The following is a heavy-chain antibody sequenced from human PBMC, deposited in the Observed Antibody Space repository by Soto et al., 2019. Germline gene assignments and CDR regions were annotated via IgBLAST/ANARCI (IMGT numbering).Heavy chain of an antibody. Sequence: VAVKVSCEASGYTSTSYDINWVRRATGQGLEWMGWMNANSGNTGYAQRFQGRGTMTRNTSRSTAYMELSRLRSEDTAVYYYARGMDYYYGMDVWGQGTTVTVSS. J-gene: IGHJ6*02. V-gene: IGHV1-8*01. CDR2: MNANSGNT. CDR3: ARGMDYYYGMDV. CDR1: GYTSTSYD.